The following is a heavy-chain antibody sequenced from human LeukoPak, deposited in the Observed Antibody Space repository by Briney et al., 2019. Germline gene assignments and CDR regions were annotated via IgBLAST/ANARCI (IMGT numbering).Heavy chain of an antibody. Sequence: GASVKVSCKASGGTFSSYAISWVRQAPGQGLEWVGGIIPIFGTANYAQKFQGRVTITADESTSTAYMELSSLRSEDTAVYYCAFPPSPGVDVWGQGTTVTVSS. CDR3: AFPPSPGVDV. CDR2: IIPIFGTA. J-gene: IGHJ6*02. CDR1: GGTFSSYA. V-gene: IGHV1-69*13. D-gene: IGHD1-14*01.